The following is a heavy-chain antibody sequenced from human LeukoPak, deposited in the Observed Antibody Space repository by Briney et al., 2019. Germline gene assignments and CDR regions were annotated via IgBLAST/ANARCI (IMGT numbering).Heavy chain of an antibody. V-gene: IGHV3-74*01. Sequence: GGSLRLSCATSGFTFSGYWMHWVRQAPGKGLVWVSRINSDGISTTYADSVKGRFTISRDNAKNTLYLQMNSLRAEDTAVYYCARAMIVVSNQFDYWGQGTLVTVSS. D-gene: IGHD3-22*01. CDR2: INSDGIST. CDR1: GFTFSGYW. CDR3: ARAMIVVSNQFDY. J-gene: IGHJ4*02.